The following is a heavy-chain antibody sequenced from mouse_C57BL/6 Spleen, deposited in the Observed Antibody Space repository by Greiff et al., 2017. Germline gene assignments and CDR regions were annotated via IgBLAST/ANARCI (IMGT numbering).Heavy chain of an antibody. CDR1: GYTFTSYG. V-gene: IGHV1-58*01. Sequence: EVKLQQSGAELVRPGSSVKMSCKTSGYTFTSYGINWVQQRPGQGLEWIGYIYIGNGYTEYNEKFKGRATMTSDTSSSTAYMQLSSLTSEDSAICFWASNYYGRSYVRDWGQGTLVTVSA. J-gene: IGHJ3*01. CDR3: ASNYYGRSYVRD. D-gene: IGHD1-1*01. CDR2: IYIGNGYT.